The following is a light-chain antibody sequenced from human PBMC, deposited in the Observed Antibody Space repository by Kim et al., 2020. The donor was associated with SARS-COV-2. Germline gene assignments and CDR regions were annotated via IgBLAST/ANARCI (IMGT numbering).Light chain of an antibody. J-gene: IGKJ1*01. CDR3: QQYANSPPGT. V-gene: IGKV3-20*01. CDR1: QSIGSNN. CDR2: GAS. Sequence: PGERATLTCSARQSIGSNNYAGYQHKPGQAPRNIINGASSRATGIPDRISGSGSGTDFTLTISRLEPEDLAVYYCQQYANSPPGTLGQGTKVEIK.